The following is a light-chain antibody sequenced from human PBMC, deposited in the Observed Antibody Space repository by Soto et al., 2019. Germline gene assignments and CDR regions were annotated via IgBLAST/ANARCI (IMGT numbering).Light chain of an antibody. V-gene: IGLV2-8*01. CDR3: SSYAGSNNLVV. CDR1: SRDVGGYNY. CDR2: EVS. J-gene: IGLJ2*01. Sequence: QSALTQPPSASGSPGQSVTISCTGTSRDVGGYNYVSWYQQHPGKAPKLMIYEVSKRPSGVPDRFSGSKSGNTASLTVSGLRAEDEADYYGSSYAGSNNLVVFGGGTKLTVL.